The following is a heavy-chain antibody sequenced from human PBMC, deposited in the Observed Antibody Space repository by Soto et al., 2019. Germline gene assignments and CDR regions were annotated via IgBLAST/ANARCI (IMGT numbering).Heavy chain of an antibody. J-gene: IGHJ4*02. CDR3: AKATHYGDYYFDY. CDR1: GFSCSNYA. V-gene: IGHV3-23*01. CDR2: ISAGGGDT. Sequence: GGSLRLSCAASGFSCSNYAMSWVRQAPGKGLEWVSGISAGGGDTYYADSVKGRVSISRDNSRNTLFLQMDSLRAEDTAVYYCAKATHYGDYYFDYWGQGTQVTVSS. D-gene: IGHD4-17*01.